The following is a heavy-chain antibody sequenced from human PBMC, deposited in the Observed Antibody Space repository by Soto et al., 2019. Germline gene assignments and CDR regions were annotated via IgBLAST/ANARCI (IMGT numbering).Heavy chain of an antibody. D-gene: IGHD2-8*02. CDR2: IYPDDSDT. V-gene: IGHV5-51*01. J-gene: IGHJ4*02. CDR3: ASSVLVTSTMNYFDL. CDR1: GYSSSNFW. Sequence: VESLKISCQASGYSSSNFWIAWVRQMPGEGLEWLGIIYPDDSDTRYSPSFLGQVTISADKSIKTTYLQWSSLKASDTAIYFCASSVLVTSTMNYFDLWGQGTLVTV.